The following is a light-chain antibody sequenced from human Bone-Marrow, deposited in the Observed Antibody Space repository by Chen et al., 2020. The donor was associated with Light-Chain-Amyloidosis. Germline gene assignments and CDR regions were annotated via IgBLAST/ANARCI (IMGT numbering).Light chain of an antibody. CDR3: AAWDGSLSGYV. CDR2: RNN. J-gene: IGLJ1*01. V-gene: IGLV1-47*01. Sequence: QSVLTQPPSASGTPGQRVTISCSGASSNIGINYVYWYQPFPGAAPNPLIHRNNQRPSGVPDRLSASKSGTSAFLAISGLRSEDEADYYCAAWDGSLSGYVFGTGTKVIVL. CDR1: SSNIGINY.